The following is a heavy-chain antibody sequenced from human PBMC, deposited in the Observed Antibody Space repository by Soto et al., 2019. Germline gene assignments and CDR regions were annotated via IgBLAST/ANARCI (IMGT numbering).Heavy chain of an antibody. Sequence: PGGSLRLSCAASGFTFSIYAMSWVRQAPGKGLEWVSSISTSGGSTYYADSVKGRFTISRDNSKNTLYLQMNSLRAEDTAVYYCAKFDDPRPNKPSSGWLGFDYWGQGTLVTVSS. V-gene: IGHV3-23*01. D-gene: IGHD6-19*01. CDR1: GFTFSIYA. J-gene: IGHJ4*02. CDR2: ISTSGGST. CDR3: AKFDDPRPNKPSSGWLGFDY.